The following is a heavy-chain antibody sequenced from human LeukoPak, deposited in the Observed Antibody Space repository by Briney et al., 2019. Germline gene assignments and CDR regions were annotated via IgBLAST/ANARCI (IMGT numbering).Heavy chain of an antibody. CDR2: ISSSSSYI. CDR1: GFIFNSHT. Sequence: GGSLRLSCAASGFIFNSHTMNWVRQAPGKGLEWVSSISSSSSYIYYADSVKGRFTISRDNAKNSLYLHMNSLTVEDTAVYYCSRDPRHSDYWGQGTLVTVSS. CDR3: SRDPRHSDY. J-gene: IGHJ4*02. V-gene: IGHV3-21*04.